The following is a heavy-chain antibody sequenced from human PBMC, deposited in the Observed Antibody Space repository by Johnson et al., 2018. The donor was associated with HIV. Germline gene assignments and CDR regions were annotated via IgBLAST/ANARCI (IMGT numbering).Heavy chain of an antibody. V-gene: IGHV3-20*03. CDR2: INWNAGRT. J-gene: IGHJ3*02. Sequence: MKWVRQTPGMGLEWVSAINWNAGRTGYTDSVKGRFTICRDNAQNSLYLQMNSLRAEDTAVYYCAKELGIPSGWYRGAFDIWGQGTMVTVSS. D-gene: IGHD6-19*01. CDR3: AKELGIPSGWYRGAFDI.